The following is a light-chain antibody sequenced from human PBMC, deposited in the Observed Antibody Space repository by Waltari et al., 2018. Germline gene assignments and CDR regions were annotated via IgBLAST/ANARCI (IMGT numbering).Light chain of an antibody. CDR3: GSYTVRDSFV. V-gene: IGLV2-8*01. J-gene: IGLJ3*02. Sequence: QSALTQPPSASGSPGQSVTISCTGTSSDIGSFNYVSWFQQHPGKAPKLMIYEVTRRPSGVPNRFSGSKSGNTASLSVSGRQAEDEADYYCGSYTVRDSFVFGGGTKLTVL. CDR2: EVT. CDR1: SSDIGSFNY.